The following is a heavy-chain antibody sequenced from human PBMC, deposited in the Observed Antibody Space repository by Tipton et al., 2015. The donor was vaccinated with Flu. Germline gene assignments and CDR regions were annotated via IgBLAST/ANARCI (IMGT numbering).Heavy chain of an antibody. Sequence: TLSLTCAVSGGSISSSNWWSWVRQPPGKGLEWIGEIYHSGSTNYNPSLKSRVTISVDKSKNQFSLKLSSVTAADTAVYYCASFGSGWYLGYYYYGMDVWGQGTTVTVSS. CDR3: ASFGSGWYLGYYYYGMDV. J-gene: IGHJ6*02. V-gene: IGHV4-4*02. D-gene: IGHD6-19*01. CDR2: IYHSGST. CDR1: GGSISSSNW.